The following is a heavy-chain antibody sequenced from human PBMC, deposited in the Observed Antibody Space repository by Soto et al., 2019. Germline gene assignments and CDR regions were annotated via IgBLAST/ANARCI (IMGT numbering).Heavy chain of an antibody. CDR3: ARDRRIAVAGTISNWFDP. Sequence: SETLSLTCAVYGGFFSGYYWSWIRQPPGKGLEWIGEINHSGSTNYNPSLKSRVTISVDTSKNQFSLKLSSVTAADTAVYYCARDRRIAVAGTISNWFDPWGQGTLVTVSS. V-gene: IGHV4-34*01. D-gene: IGHD6-19*01. CDR2: INHSGST. CDR1: GGFFSGYY. J-gene: IGHJ5*02.